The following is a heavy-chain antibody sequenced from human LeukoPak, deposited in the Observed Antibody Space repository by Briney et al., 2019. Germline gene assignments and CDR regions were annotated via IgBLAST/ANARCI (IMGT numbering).Heavy chain of an antibody. D-gene: IGHD3-9*01. J-gene: IGHJ6*03. V-gene: IGHV1-69*06. CDR2: IIPIFGTA. Sequence: ASVKVSCKTSGNTFTNNGISWVRQAPGQGLEWMGGIIPIFGTANYAQKFQGRVTITADKSTSTAYMELSSLRSEDTAVYYCARDLLYYDILTGYPNRYYYYYMDVWGKGTTVTVSS. CDR3: ARDLLYYDILTGYPNRYYYYYMDV. CDR1: GNTFTNNG.